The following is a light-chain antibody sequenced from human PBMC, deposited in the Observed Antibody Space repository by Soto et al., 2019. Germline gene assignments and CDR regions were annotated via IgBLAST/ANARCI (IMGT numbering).Light chain of an antibody. CDR2: GAS. CDR3: QQDYNLPPYP. V-gene: IGKV3D-7*01. J-gene: IGKJ2*01. Sequence: EIVMTQSPATLSLSPGERATLSCRASQSVSSSYLSWYQQKPGQAPRLLIYGASTRATGIPARFSGSGSGTDFTLTISSLQPEDFAVYYCQQDYNLPPYPFGQGTKLEIK. CDR1: QSVSSSY.